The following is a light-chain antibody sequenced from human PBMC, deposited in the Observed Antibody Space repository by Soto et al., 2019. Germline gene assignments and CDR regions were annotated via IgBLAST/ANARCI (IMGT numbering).Light chain of an antibody. J-gene: IGLJ3*02. Sequence: QSVLTQPASVSGSPGQSITISCTGTSSDVGGYKYVSWYQQHPGKAPKLMIYEVNNRPSGVSNRFSGSKSGNTASLTISGLQAEDEADYYCSSYTSYSTWVFGGGTKVTVL. CDR3: SSYTSYSTWV. CDR2: EVN. CDR1: SSDVGGYKY. V-gene: IGLV2-14*01.